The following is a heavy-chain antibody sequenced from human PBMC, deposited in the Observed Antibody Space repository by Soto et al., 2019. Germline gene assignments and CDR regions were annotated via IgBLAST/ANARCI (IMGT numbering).Heavy chain of an antibody. V-gene: IGHV3-30-3*01. CDR2: ISYDGTMT. Sequence: QVQLVESGGGVVQPGRSLRLSCAASGFTISNYGMHWVRQAPGKGLEWVAVISYDGTMTYYPDSVKGRFTISSDNSKNTLYLQMNSLRTEDTAVYYCATTRVGPCSSSICFSGIFDGMDVWGQGTTVTVSS. D-gene: IGHD2-2*01. CDR3: ATTRVGPCSSSICFSGIFDGMDV. J-gene: IGHJ6*02. CDR1: GFTISNYG.